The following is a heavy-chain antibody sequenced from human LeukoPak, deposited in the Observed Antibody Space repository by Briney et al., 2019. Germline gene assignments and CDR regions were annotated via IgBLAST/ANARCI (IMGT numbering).Heavy chain of an antibody. CDR2: IDWDDDK. CDR3: ARTKFPPAYGDRFDY. CDR1: GFSLSTSGMR. V-gene: IGHV2-70*01. J-gene: IGHJ4*02. D-gene: IGHD4-17*01. Sequence: SGPTLVNPTQTLTLTCTFSGFSLSTSGMRVSWIRQPPGKALEWLAHIDWDDDKYCSTSLKTRLTISKATSKNQVVLTMTNMDPVDTATYYCARTKFPPAYGDRFDYWGQGTLVTVSS.